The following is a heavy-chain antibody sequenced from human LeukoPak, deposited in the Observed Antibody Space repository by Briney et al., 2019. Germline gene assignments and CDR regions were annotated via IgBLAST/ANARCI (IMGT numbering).Heavy chain of an antibody. J-gene: IGHJ4*02. CDR3: ARQAHCTSDLCYPFDY. D-gene: IGHD2-8*01. CDR1: GGSISSYY. V-gene: IGHV4-59*08. Sequence: SETLSLTCTVSGGSISSYYWSWIRQPPGKGLEWIGYIYYSGSTNYNPSLKSRVTISADTTKNQFSLKLTSVTAADTAVYYCARQAHCTSDLCYPFDYWGQGTLVTVSS. CDR2: IYYSGST.